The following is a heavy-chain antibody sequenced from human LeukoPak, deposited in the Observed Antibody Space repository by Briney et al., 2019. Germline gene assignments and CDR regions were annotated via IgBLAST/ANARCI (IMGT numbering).Heavy chain of an antibody. CDR1: GFTFSGYW. CDR2: INQNGGEK. V-gene: IGHV3-7*03. CDR3: ARGGGLDA. Sequence: QPEGSLRLSCADSGFTFSGYWMNWVRQAPGKGLEWVANINQNGGEKYYMDSVKGRFTISRDNGKNSLYLQMSNLRAEDTAVYFCARGGGLDAWGQGATVTVSS. D-gene: IGHD3-16*01. J-gene: IGHJ6*02.